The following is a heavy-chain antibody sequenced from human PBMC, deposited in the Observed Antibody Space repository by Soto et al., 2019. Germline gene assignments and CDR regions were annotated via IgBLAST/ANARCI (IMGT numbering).Heavy chain of an antibody. V-gene: IGHV3-23*01. Sequence: EVQLLESGGGLVQPGGSLRLSCAASGFTFSSYAMSWVRQAPGKGLEWVSAISGSGGSTYYADSVKGRFTNSRDNSKNPLYLQMNSLRAEDTAVYYCAKETYYYGSGSYYNPSWFDPWGQGTLVTVSS. D-gene: IGHD3-10*01. CDR3: AKETYYYGSGSYYNPSWFDP. CDR1: GFTFSSYA. J-gene: IGHJ5*02. CDR2: ISGSGGST.